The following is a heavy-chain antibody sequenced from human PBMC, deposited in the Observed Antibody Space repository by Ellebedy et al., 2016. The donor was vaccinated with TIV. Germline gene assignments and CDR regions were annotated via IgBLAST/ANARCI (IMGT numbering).Heavy chain of an antibody. CDR2: IRYDGSDK. D-gene: IGHD3-10*01. CDR1: GFTFHSYG. CDR3: AKILFAFGEFESPFDP. Sequence: GGSLRLSCAASGFTFHSYGMHWVRQAPGKGLEWVTFIRYDGSDKYYADSMKGRFTVSRDNSKNTLTLQMNSLRLEDTAVYYCAKILFAFGEFESPFDPWGQGTLVIVSS. J-gene: IGHJ5*02. V-gene: IGHV3-30*02.